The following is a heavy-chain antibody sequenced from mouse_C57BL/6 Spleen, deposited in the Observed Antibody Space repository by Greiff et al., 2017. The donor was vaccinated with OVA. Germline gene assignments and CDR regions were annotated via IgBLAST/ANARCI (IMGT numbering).Heavy chain of an antibody. D-gene: IGHD2-3*01. J-gene: IGHJ1*03. CDR3: ARFEGMVKPYWYFDV. V-gene: IGHV1-26*01. Sequence: EVQLQQSGPELVKPGASVTISCKASGYTFTDYYMNWVKQSHGKSLEWIGDINPNNGGTSYNQKFKGKATLTVDKSSSTAYMELRSLTSEDSAVYYCARFEGMVKPYWYFDVWGTGTTVTVSS. CDR2: INPNNGGT. CDR1: GYTFTDYY.